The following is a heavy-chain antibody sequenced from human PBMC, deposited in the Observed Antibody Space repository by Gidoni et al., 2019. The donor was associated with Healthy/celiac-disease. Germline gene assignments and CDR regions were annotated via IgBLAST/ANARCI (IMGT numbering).Heavy chain of an antibody. D-gene: IGHD3-3*01. J-gene: IGHJ6*02. CDR1: GYTFTRYC. Sequence: QVQLVQSGAEVKKPGASVKVSCKASGYTFTRYCISWLRTAPGQGLEWRGWFSPYNGKTNYAQKLQGRVTMTTDTSTSTAYMELRSLRSDDTAVYYCARDMSPVLRFLEWLPNYYYYGMDVWGQGTTVTVSS. CDR3: ARDMSPVLRFLEWLPNYYYYGMDV. V-gene: IGHV1-18*01. CDR2: FSPYNGKT.